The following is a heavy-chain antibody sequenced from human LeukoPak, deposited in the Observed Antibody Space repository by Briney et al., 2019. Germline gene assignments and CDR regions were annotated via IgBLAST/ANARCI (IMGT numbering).Heavy chain of an antibody. V-gene: IGHV4-59*01. Sequence: SETLSLTCTVSGGSISSYYWSWIRQPPGKGLEWIGYIYYSGSTNYNPSLKSRVTISVDMSKNQFSLKLSSVTAADTAVYYCARVKGYCSGGSCYSDPYYYYMDVWGKGTTVTVSS. J-gene: IGHJ6*03. CDR2: IYYSGST. D-gene: IGHD2-15*01. CDR3: ARVKGYCSGGSCYSDPYYYYMDV. CDR1: GGSISSYY.